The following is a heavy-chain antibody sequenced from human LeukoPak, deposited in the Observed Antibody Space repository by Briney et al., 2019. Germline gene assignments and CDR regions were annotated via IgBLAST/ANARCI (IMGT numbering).Heavy chain of an antibody. CDR3: VKAAGGYGGYYFDY. CDR2: VSGNGVST. Sequence: GGSLRLSCSASGFTFSNYALHWVRQAPGKGLEYVSGVSGNGVSTYYADSLQGRFTISRDNPKDTLYFQMSSLRAEDTAVYYCVKAAGGYGGYYFDYWGQGTLVTVSS. CDR1: GFTFSNYA. D-gene: IGHD5-12*01. J-gene: IGHJ4*02. V-gene: IGHV3-64*05.